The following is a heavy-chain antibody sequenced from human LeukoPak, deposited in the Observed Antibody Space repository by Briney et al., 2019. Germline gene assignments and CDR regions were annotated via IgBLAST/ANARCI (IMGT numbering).Heavy chain of an antibody. CDR2: VYYSGST. CDR1: GGSISSTSYY. V-gene: IGHV4-39*01. J-gene: IGHJ4*02. Sequence: PSETLSLTCTVSGGSISSTSYYWGWIPQPPGKGLEWIGSVYYSGSTYYNPFLKSRVTTAVDTSKNQFFLKVRSVTAADTAVYYCARQGSGYDYWGQGTLVTVPS. D-gene: IGHD5-12*01. CDR3: ARQGSGYDY.